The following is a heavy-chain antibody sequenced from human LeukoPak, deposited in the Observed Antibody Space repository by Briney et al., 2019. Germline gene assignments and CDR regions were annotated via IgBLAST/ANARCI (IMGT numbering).Heavy chain of an antibody. V-gene: IGHV3-33*08. CDR2: IWYDGSNK. Sequence: PGRSLRLSCAASGFTFSSYGMHWVRQAPGKGLEWVAVIWYDGSNKYYADSVKGRFIISRDNSKNTLYLQMNSLRAEDTAVYYCARDGYGDSYNFDYWGQGTLVTVSS. CDR1: GFTFSSYG. D-gene: IGHD4-17*01. CDR3: ARDGYGDSYNFDY. J-gene: IGHJ4*02.